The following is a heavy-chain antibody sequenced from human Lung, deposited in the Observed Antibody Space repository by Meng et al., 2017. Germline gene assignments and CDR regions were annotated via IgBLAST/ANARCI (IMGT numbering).Heavy chain of an antibody. CDR2: ISAGGST. J-gene: IGHJ3*02. CDR1: GFTFSNYA. V-gene: IGHV3-23*01. Sequence: GGSLRLSCVVSGFTFSNYAMTWVRQAPGKGLEWVSGISAGGSTDYADSVKGRFTISRDNPKRTLYLQMNSLRAEDTAQYYCAKLSGSTGYYVQDAFDIWGQGTMVTVSS. D-gene: IGHD3-9*01. CDR3: AKLSGSTGYYVQDAFDI.